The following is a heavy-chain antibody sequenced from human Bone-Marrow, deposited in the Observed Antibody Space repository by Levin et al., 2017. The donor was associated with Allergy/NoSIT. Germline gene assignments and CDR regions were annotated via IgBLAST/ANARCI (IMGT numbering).Heavy chain of an antibody. J-gene: IGHJ4*02. Sequence: GGSLRLSCVASGFSFSSSWMHWVRRAPGKGLLWVSRISTDGSETYYADSVKGRFTIYRDNADNTLYLYMNNLRVEDTAEYFCARVDGVDYWGRGVLVTVSS. V-gene: IGHV3-74*01. CDR3: ARVDGVDY. CDR2: ISTDGSET. D-gene: IGHD2-8*01. CDR1: GFSFSSSW.